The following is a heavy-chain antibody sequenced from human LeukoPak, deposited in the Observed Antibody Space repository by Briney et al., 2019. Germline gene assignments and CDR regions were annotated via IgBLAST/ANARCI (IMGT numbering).Heavy chain of an antibody. J-gene: IGHJ4*02. D-gene: IGHD3-10*01. Sequence: GGSLGLSCAASGFTFSSYAMSWVRQAPGKGLEWVSAISGSGGSTYYADSVKGRFTISRDNSKNTLYLQMNSLRAEDTAVYYCALVVYYYGSGSYSPFDYWGQGTLVTVSS. CDR3: ALVVYYYGSGSYSPFDY. CDR2: ISGSGGST. V-gene: IGHV3-23*01. CDR1: GFTFSSYA.